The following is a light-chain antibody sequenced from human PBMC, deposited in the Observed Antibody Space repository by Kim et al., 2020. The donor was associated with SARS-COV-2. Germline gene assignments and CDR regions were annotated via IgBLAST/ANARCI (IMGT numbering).Light chain of an antibody. V-gene: IGLV1-40*01. CDR1: ASTIGSDYV. Sequence: TISSSETASTIGSDYVIHWYHQLPGAAPYGVIYSNDKRPSAVPDRFSGSQSGPSASLAITGLQPDDEGYYYCQSYDSNLRGAVFGGGTRLTVL. J-gene: IGLJ2*01. CDR2: SND. CDR3: QSYDSNLRGAV.